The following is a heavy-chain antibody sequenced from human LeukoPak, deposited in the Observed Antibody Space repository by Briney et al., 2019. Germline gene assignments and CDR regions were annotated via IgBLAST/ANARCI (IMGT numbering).Heavy chain of an antibody. CDR3: ARGRGVIITVH. CDR1: GFTFSGSA. Sequence: GGSLRLSCAVSGFTFSGSAIHWVRQASGRGLEWVGRIRSKTNDYATAYAASVRGRFTVSRDDSENTAYLQMNSLKTEDTAVYYCARGRGVIITVHWGQGTLVTVSS. CDR2: IRSKTNDYAT. V-gene: IGHV3-73*01. J-gene: IGHJ4*02. D-gene: IGHD3-10*01.